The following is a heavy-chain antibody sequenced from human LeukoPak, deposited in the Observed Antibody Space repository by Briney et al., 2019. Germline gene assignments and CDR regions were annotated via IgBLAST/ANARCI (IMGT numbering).Heavy chain of an antibody. Sequence: ASEKVSCKASGYTFTSYGISWVRQAPGQGLEWMGWISAYNGNTNYAQKLQGRVTMTTDTSTSTAYMELRSLRSDDTAVYYCARAPYYYDSSGYYYWLDYWGQGTLVTVSS. CDR2: ISAYNGNT. D-gene: IGHD3-22*01. J-gene: IGHJ4*02. V-gene: IGHV1-18*01. CDR1: GYTFTSYG. CDR3: ARAPYYYDSSGYYYWLDY.